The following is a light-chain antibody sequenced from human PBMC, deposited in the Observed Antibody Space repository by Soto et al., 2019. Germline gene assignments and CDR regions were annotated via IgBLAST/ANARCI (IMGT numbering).Light chain of an antibody. CDR1: QGVTTN. J-gene: IGKJ5*01. Sequence: EIVLTQSPATLSLSPGERVTLSCRAGQGVTTNFAWCQQKSGQSPRLLIYDVSSRATGVPSRFSGTGSETDLTLTISGLQSEDSAIYFCQQYNNWPFSFGQGTRLEIK. V-gene: IGKV3-15*01. CDR2: DVS. CDR3: QQYNNWPFS.